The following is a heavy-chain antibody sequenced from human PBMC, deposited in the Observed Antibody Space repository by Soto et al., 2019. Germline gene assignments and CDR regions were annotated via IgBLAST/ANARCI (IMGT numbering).Heavy chain of an antibody. CDR2: ISGSGGST. CDR1: GFTFSSYA. J-gene: IGHJ6*02. Sequence: EVQLLESGGGLVQPGGSLRLSCAASGFTFSSYAMSWVRQAPGKGLEWVSAISGSGGSTYYADSVKGRFTISRDNSKNTLYLQMNSLRAEDTAVYYCAKDLLRDHYYYYYGMDVWGQGTTVTVSS. CDR3: AKDLLRDHYYYYYGMDV. V-gene: IGHV3-23*01. D-gene: IGHD3-22*01.